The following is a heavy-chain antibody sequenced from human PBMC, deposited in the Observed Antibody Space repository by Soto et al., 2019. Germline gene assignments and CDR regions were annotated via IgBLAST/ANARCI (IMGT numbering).Heavy chain of an antibody. CDR2: IDPTDSYT. V-gene: IGHV5-10-1*01. CDR3: ATSGIALVLDF. Sequence: RGESLKISCKGSGYSFPSYWITWVRQMPGKGLEWMGRIDPTDSYTNYSPSFQGHVTFSADKSISTAYLQWSSLKASDTAMYYCATSGIALVLDFWGQGTPVTSPQ. J-gene: IGHJ4*02. CDR1: GYSFPSYW. D-gene: IGHD6-13*01.